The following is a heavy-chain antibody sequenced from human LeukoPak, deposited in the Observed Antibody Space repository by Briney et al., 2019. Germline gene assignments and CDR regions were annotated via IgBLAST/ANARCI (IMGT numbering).Heavy chain of an antibody. V-gene: IGHV3-7*01. CDR3: ARGRIAARYDAFDI. J-gene: IGHJ3*02. CDR1: GFTFSSYW. Sequence: GGSLRLSCAASGFTFSSYWMSWVRQAPGKGLEWVANIKQDGSEKYYVDSVKGRFTISRDNAKNSLYLQMNSLRAEDTAVYYCARGRIAARYDAFDIWGQGTMVTVSS. D-gene: IGHD6-6*01. CDR2: IKQDGSEK.